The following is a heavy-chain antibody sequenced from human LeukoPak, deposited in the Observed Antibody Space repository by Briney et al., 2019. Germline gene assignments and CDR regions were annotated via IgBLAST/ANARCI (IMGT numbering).Heavy chain of an antibody. Sequence: AASVKVSCKASGYTFTGYYMHWVRQAPGQGLEWMGWINPNSGGTNYAQKFQGRVTMTRDTSISTAYMELSRLRSDDTAVYYCXXXARDALIYDYVWGSYRPLDYWGQGTLVTVSS. D-gene: IGHD3-16*02. J-gene: IGHJ4*02. CDR2: INPNSGGT. CDR3: XXXARDALIYDYVWGSYRPLDY. V-gene: IGHV1-2*02. CDR1: GYTFTGYY.